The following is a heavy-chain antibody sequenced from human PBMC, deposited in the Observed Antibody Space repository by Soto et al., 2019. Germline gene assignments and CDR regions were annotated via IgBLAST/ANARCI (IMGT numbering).Heavy chain of an antibody. CDR2: IKQDGGER. CDR3: VRGDSGYDSTSFDY. V-gene: IGHV3-7*01. J-gene: IGHJ4*02. CDR1: GFIFSTYW. Sequence: PGGSLRLSCAASGFIFSTYWMNWVRQAPGKGLEWVASIKQDGGERYYVDSVKGRFTISRDSAKNSLYLEMNSLRDQDTAVYYCVRGDSGYDSTSFDYWRQGTLVTVSS. D-gene: IGHD5-12*01.